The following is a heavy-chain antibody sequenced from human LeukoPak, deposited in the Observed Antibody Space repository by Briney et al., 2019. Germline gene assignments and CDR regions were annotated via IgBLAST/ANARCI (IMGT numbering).Heavy chain of an antibody. J-gene: IGHJ5*02. CDR3: AQGSSITTRHFDH. Sequence: SVKVSCKASGGTFSSYAISWVRQAPGQGLEWMGGIIPIFGTANYAQKFQGRVTITTDESTSTAYMELSSLRSEDTAVYYCAQGSSITTRHFDHWGRGTLVTVSS. D-gene: IGHD2-2*01. CDR2: IIPIFGTA. V-gene: IGHV1-69*05. CDR1: GGTFSSYA.